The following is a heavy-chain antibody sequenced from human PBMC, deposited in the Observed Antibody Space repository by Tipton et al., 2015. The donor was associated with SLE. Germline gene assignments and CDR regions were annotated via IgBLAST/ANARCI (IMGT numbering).Heavy chain of an antibody. CDR2: IYHSGST. CDR3: ARVERAARCFDY. Sequence: TLSLTCTVSGYSISSDYYWGWIRQPPGKGLEWIGSIYHSGSTHYNPSLKSRVSISVDTSKNQFSLKLSSVTAADTAVYYCARVERAARCFDYWGQGTLVTFSS. J-gene: IGHJ4*02. D-gene: IGHD6-13*01. CDR1: GYSISSDYY. V-gene: IGHV4-38-2*02.